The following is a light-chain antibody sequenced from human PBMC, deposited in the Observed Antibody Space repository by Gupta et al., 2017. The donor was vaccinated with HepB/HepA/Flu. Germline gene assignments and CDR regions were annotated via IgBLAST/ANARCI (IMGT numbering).Light chain of an antibody. V-gene: IGKV2-28*01. Sequence: VMTQSPLSLPGTPGEPASIPCRSSQSLLHSNGYNYLDWYLQKPGQSPQLLIYLGSNRASGVPDRFSGSGSGTDFTLKISRVEAEDVGVYYCMQALQTPPTFGQGTKVEIK. CDR3: MQALQTPPT. J-gene: IGKJ1*01. CDR1: QSLLHSNGYNY. CDR2: LGS.